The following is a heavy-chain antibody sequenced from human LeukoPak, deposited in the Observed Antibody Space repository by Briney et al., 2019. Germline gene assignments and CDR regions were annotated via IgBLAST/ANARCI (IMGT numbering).Heavy chain of an antibody. CDR2: ISSSSDYI. V-gene: IGHV3-21*01. J-gene: IGHJ5*02. D-gene: IGHD2-21*02. Sequence: GGSLRLSCAASGFTFSSYSMSWVRQAPGKGLEWVSSISSSSDYIDYAYSVKGRFTISRDNAKNSLCLQMNSLRAEDTAVYYCAGPVVTASWGQGTLVTVSS. CDR3: AGPVVTAS. CDR1: GFTFSSYS.